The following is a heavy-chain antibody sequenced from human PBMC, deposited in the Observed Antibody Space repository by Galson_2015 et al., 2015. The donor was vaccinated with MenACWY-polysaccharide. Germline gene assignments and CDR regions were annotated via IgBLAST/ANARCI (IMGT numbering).Heavy chain of an antibody. D-gene: IGHD3-10*02. CDR2: IQYDGSKI. J-gene: IGHJ3*02. V-gene: IGHV3-33*05. CDR3: AREGSRIVFHAFDT. CDR1: GLRFSGSG. Sequence: SLRLSCAASGLRFSGSGMHWVRQAPGKGLEWVAVIQYDGSKIVYADSVKGRFTVSRDNSKSTLYLEMNNLRAEDTALYYCAREGSRIVFHAFDTWGQGTMVIVSS.